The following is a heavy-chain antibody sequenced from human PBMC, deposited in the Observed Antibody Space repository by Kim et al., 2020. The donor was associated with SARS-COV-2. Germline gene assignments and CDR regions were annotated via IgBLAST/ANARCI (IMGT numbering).Heavy chain of an antibody. J-gene: IGHJ6*02. CDR1: GFTFSSYA. D-gene: IGHD6-19*01. CDR2: ISGSGGST. V-gene: IGHV3-23*01. Sequence: GGSLRLSCAASGFTFSSYAMSWVRQAPGKGLEWVSAISGSGGSTYYADSVKGRFTISRDNSKNTLYLQMNSLRAEDTAVYYCAKDGLAVAVVGGKGYYYYGMDVWGQGTTVTVSS. CDR3: AKDGLAVAVVGGKGYYYYGMDV.